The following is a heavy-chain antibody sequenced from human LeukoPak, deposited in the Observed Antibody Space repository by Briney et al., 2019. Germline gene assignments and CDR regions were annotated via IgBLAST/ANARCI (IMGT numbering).Heavy chain of an antibody. CDR1: GGSISSGGYY. CDR3: ASALVDTAMVDY. D-gene: IGHD5-18*01. Sequence: TSETLSLTCTVSGGSISSGGYYWSWMRQHPGKGLEWIGYIYYSGSTYYNPSLKSRVTISVDTFKNQFSLKLSSVTAADTAVYYCASALVDTAMVDYWGQGTLVTVSS. J-gene: IGHJ4*02. V-gene: IGHV4-31*03. CDR2: IYYSGST.